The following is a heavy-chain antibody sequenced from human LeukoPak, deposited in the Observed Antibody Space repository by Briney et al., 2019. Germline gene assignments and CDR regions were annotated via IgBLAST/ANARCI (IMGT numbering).Heavy chain of an antibody. CDR2: VNHSGST. CDR3: ARGVSSTPASRLIWFDP. J-gene: IGHJ5*02. V-gene: IGHV4-34*01. CDR1: GGSLSGYY. D-gene: IGHD6-6*01. Sequence: SATLSLTCTVYGGSLSGYYWSWIRQPPEKGLEWIGEVNHSGSTNYNPSLKSRVSISVDTSKNQFSLKLSSVTAADTAVYYCARGVSSTPASRLIWFDPWGQGTLVTVSS.